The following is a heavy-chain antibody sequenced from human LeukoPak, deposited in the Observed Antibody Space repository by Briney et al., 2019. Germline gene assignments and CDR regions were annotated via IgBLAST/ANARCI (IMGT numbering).Heavy chain of an antibody. CDR1: GGSISGYY. Sequence: PSETLSLTCAVYGGSISGYYWSWIRQPPGKGLEWVGEIHYTGGTSYNPSLKSRATISIDTSRNQLSLKLSSVTAADTAVYYCARGNILSGYCFDFWGQGALVTVSS. CDR3: ARGNILSGYCFDF. D-gene: IGHD3-9*01. CDR2: IHYTGGT. V-gene: IGHV4-34*01. J-gene: IGHJ4*02.